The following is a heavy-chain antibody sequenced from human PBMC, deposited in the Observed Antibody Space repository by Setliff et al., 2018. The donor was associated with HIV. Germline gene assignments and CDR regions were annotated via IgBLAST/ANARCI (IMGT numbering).Heavy chain of an antibody. CDR2: INHSGST. J-gene: IGHJ3*02. V-gene: IGHV4-34*01. D-gene: IGHD3-22*01. CDR1: GGSFSGYY. CDR3: ARRGGYTYYYDSSGYHRGPNDAFDI. Sequence: SETLSLTCAVYGGSFSGYYWGWIRQPPGKGLEWIGEINHSGSTNYNPSLKGRVTISVDTSKNQFSLKLSSVTAADTAVYYCARRGGYTYYYDSSGYHRGPNDAFDIWGQGTMVTVS.